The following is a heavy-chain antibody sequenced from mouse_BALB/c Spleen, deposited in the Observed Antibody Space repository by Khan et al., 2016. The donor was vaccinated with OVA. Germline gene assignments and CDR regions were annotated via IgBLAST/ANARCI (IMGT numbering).Heavy chain of an antibody. Sequence: QVQLKESGPGLVAPSQSLSISCTVSGFSLTRYGVSWVRQPPGKGLEWLGVIWGDGSTNYHSAIKSRLTISKDNSKSQVFLQLNSLKTDDKATYYCSSFMITGGYYALDYWFQGTSVTFSS. V-gene: IGHV2-3*01. CDR3: SSFMITGGYYALDY. J-gene: IGHJ4*01. CDR2: IWGDGST. D-gene: IGHD2-4*01. CDR1: GFSLTRYG.